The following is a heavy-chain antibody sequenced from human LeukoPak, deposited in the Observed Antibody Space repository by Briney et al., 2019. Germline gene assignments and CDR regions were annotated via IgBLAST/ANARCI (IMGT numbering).Heavy chain of an antibody. Sequence: KPGGSLRLSCAASGFTFSDYYMSWIRQAPGKGLEWVSYISSSCRAIFYEDSVKGRFNISRDNAKNSLYLQMNSLSADETAVFFLPRGNFPDWGGDCYWDYSGQGTLVTVSS. V-gene: IGHV3-11*04. CDR1: GFTFSDYY. J-gene: IGHJ4*02. CDR3: PRGNFPDWGGDCYWDY. D-gene: IGHD2-21*02. CDR2: ISSSCRAI.